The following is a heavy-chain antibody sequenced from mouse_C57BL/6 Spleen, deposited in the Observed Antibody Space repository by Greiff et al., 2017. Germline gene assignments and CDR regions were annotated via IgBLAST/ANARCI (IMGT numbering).Heavy chain of an antibody. CDR3: ARNDGYRYYYAMDY. CDR1: GYTFTSYW. CDR2: IDPSDSYT. Sequence: QVQLQQPGAELVMPGASVKLSCKASGYTFTSYWMHWVKQRPGQGLEWIGEIDPSDSYTNYNQKFKGKSTLTVDKSSSTAYMQLCSLTSEDSAVYYCARNDGYRYYYAMDYWGQGTSVTVSS. D-gene: IGHD2-3*01. J-gene: IGHJ4*01. V-gene: IGHV1-69*01.